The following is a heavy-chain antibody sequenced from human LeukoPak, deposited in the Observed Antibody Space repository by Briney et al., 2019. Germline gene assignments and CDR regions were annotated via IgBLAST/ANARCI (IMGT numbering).Heavy chain of an antibody. CDR1: GYTFTSYY. D-gene: IGHD2-15*01. CDR2: INPSGGST. J-gene: IGHJ6*03. V-gene: IGHV1-46*01. CDR3: ARASGCSGGSCYSGDYYYYMDV. Sequence: PGASAKVSCKASGYTFTSYYMHWVRQAPGQGLEWMGIINPSGGSTSYAQKFQGRVTMTRDTSTSTVYMELSSLRSEDTAVYYCARASGCSGGSCYSGDYYYYMDVWGKGTTVTVSS.